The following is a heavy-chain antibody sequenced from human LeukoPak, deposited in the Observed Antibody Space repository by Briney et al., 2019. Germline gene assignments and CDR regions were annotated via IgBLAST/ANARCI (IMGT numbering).Heavy chain of an antibody. D-gene: IGHD4-17*01. J-gene: IGHJ4*02. Sequence: PGGSLRLSCAASGFTVSSNYMSWVRQAPGKGLEWVSVIYSGGSTYYADSVKGRFTISRDNAKNSLYLQMNSLRAEDTALYHCARVPSWHDCGDYYFDYWGQGTLVTVSS. CDR1: GFTVSSNY. V-gene: IGHV3-53*01. CDR3: ARVPSWHDCGDYYFDY. CDR2: IYSGGST.